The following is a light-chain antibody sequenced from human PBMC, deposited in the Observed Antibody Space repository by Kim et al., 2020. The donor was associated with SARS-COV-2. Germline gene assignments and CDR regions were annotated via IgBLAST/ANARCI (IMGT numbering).Light chain of an antibody. CDR2: GAS. J-gene: IGKJ4*02. V-gene: IGKV3-20*01. Sequence: EIVLTQSPGTLSLSPGESATLSCRASQSVSDTYLAWYQQQPGQAPRLVIYGASTRATGIPDRFSGTGSGTEFSLTISRLEPEDFAVYYCQQYYSSPPTFGGGTKVEIK. CDR1: QSVSDTY. CDR3: QQYYSSPPT.